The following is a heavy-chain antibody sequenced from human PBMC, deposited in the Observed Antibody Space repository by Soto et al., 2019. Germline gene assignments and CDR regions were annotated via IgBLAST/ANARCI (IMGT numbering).Heavy chain of an antibody. V-gene: IGHV4-39*01. CDR1: GGSISSSSYY. J-gene: IGHJ5*02. CDR2: IYYSGST. CDR3: ARRVQNLRYFDWIPSWFDP. D-gene: IGHD3-9*01. Sequence: QLQLQESGPGLVKPSETLSLTCTVSGGSISSSSYYWGWIRQPPGKGLEWIGSIYYSGSTYYNPSLKSRVTISVDTSKNQFSLKLSSVTAADTAVYYCARRVQNLRYFDWIPSWFDPWGQGTLVTVSS.